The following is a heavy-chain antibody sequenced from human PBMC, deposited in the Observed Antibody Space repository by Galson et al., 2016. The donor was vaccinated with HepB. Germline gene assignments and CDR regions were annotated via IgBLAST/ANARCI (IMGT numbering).Heavy chain of an antibody. V-gene: IGHV1-18*04. CDR3: VRDLWVDRTDDFDSSGYYQPWFDH. Sequence: SVKVSCKASGYTFTSYGISWVRQAPGQGLEWVGWISDYSGYTNYAQKLQGRVTMTTDTSTSTAYMELRSLISDDTAVYYCVRDLWVDRTDDFDSSGYYQPWFDHWGQGTLVTVSS. J-gene: IGHJ5*02. D-gene: IGHD3-22*01. CDR2: ISDYSGYT. CDR1: GYTFTSYG.